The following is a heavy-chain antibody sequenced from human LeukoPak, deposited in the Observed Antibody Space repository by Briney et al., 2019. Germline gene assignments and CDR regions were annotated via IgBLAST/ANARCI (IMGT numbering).Heavy chain of an antibody. V-gene: IGHV4-61*01. D-gene: IGHD4-17*01. CDR3: ARSTRNYGDYGPLYWYFDL. CDR2: IYYSGST. CDR1: GGSVSSGSYY. J-gene: IGHJ2*01. Sequence: SETLSLTCTVSGGSVSSGSYYWSWIRQPPGKGLEWIGYIYYSGSTNYNPSLKSRVTISVDTSKDQFSLKLSSVTAADTAVYYCARSTRNYGDYGPLYWYFDLWSRGTLVTVSS.